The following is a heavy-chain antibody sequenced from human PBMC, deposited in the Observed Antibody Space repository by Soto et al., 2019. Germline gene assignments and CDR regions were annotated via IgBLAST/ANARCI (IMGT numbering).Heavy chain of an antibody. Sequence: GGSLRLSCAASGFTFSSYAMSWVRHAPGKGLEWVSALTGSGDTTYYAESVKGRFSISRDNAKNTLYLQMSSLRGEDTAVYYCAKGSQYFYYYAMDVWGQGTTVTVSS. CDR1: GFTFSSYA. CDR3: AKGSQYFYYYAMDV. V-gene: IGHV3-23*01. J-gene: IGHJ6*02. D-gene: IGHD3-10*01. CDR2: LTGSGDTT.